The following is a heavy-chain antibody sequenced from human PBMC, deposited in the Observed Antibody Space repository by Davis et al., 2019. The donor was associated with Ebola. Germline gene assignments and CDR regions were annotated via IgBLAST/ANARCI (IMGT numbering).Heavy chain of an antibody. CDR1: GFTLSSYW. Sequence: GESLKISCAASGFTLSSYWMHWVRQAPGKGLEWVSDINNDGSQTNYADSVKGRSSSSRDNARNILYLEMNSLRVEDTAVYYCIRVAWGSNTFGYWGQGTLVTVSS. CDR2: INNDGSQT. CDR3: IRVAWGSNTFGY. V-gene: IGHV3-74*01. D-gene: IGHD3-3*01. J-gene: IGHJ4*02.